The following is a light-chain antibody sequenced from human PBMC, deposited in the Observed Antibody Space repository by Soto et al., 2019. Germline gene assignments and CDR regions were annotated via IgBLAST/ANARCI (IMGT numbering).Light chain of an antibody. V-gene: IGKV3-15*01. Sequence: EIVMTQSPSTMSVSPGERATLSCRASQSVSSNLAWYPQKPVQARRLLIYGASTRATAISARFSGSGSGTEFTLTISSLQSQDFAVYYCQQYNDWPPLTFGGGTKVEIK. CDR3: QQYNDWPPLT. J-gene: IGKJ4*01. CDR2: GAS. CDR1: QSVSSN.